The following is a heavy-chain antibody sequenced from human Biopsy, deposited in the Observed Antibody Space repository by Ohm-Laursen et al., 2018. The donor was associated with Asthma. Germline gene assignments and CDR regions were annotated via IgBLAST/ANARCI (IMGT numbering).Heavy chain of an antibody. CDR3: ARKAGSCVSRTCYSLDF. V-gene: IGHV1-69*13. CDR2: INSVFGTT. CDR1: GGTFNTYV. D-gene: IGHD2-15*01. J-gene: IGHJ4*02. Sequence: SVKVSCKSLGGTFNTYVIGWVRQAPGQGLEWMGGINSVFGTTTYPQEFQDRVTITADDSTSTVYMELSSLRSEDTAVYYCARKAGSCVSRTCYSLDFWGQGTLVTVSS.